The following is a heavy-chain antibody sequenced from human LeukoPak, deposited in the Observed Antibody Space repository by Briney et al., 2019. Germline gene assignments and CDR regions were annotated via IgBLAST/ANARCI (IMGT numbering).Heavy chain of an antibody. V-gene: IGHV4-34*01. D-gene: IGHD6-6*01. CDR3: ARGRRYIAARRLGFDP. CDR2: INHSGST. CDR1: GGSFSGYY. Sequence: SETLSLTCAVYGGSFSGYYWSWIRRPPGKGLEWIGEINHSGSTNYNPSLKSRVTISVDTSKNQFSLKLSSVTAADTAVYYCARGRRYIAARRLGFDPWGQGTLVTVSS. J-gene: IGHJ5*02.